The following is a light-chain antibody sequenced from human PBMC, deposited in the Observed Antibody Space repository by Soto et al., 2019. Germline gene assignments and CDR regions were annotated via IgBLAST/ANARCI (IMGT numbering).Light chain of an antibody. J-gene: IGKJ1*01. CDR2: GAS. V-gene: IGKV3D-15*01. CDR3: QQSYSSPPT. CDR1: QSVYSS. Sequence: ETVMTQSPATLSVSPGERATLSCRASQSVYSSLAWYQQKPGQAPRLLIYGASSRATGIPDRFSGSGSGTDFTLTISSLQPEDFATYYCQQSYSSPPTFGQGTKVDIK.